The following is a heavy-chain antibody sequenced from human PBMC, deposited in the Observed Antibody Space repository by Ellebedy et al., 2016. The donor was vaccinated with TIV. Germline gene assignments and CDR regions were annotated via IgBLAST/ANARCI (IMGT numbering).Heavy chain of an antibody. CDR2: TYYRSKWNN. J-gene: IGHJ6*02. Sequence: SQTLSLTCVISGDSVSTVIGWNWIRQSRSRGLEWLGRTYYRSKWNNDYAVSLKSRITINPDTSKNLFSLQLNSVTPEDTAVYYCARGWFGRGMGVWGQGTTVTVSS. V-gene: IGHV6-1*01. D-gene: IGHD3-10*01. CDR3: ARGWFGRGMGV. CDR1: GDSVSTVIG.